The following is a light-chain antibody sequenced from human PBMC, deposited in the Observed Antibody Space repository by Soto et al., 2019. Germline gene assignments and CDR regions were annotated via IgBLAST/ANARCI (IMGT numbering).Light chain of an antibody. CDR3: FSKISGFIYA. V-gene: IGLV2-14*01. Sequence: QSVLAQPASVSGSFGQSITISCSGPNTDLGVYGYVSWYQHHPGKAPKLLIYDVNNRPSGISDRFSGSKSGDTASLTISGLLPEDEADYFCFSKISGFIYAFGTGTKLTVL. CDR1: NTDLGVYGY. J-gene: IGLJ1*01. CDR2: DVN.